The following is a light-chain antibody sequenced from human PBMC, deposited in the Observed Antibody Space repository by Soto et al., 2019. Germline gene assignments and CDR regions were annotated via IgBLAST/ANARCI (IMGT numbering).Light chain of an antibody. V-gene: IGKV3-15*01. CDR1: EVVTTN. CDR2: GAS. CDR3: QQYSNWPPIT. Sequence: EIVVTQSPATLSVSPGERATLSCRASEVVTTNLAWYQQKPGQAPRLLIYGASTRAAGIPARFSGSGSGTHFTLTISSVQSEEFAVYYCQQYSNWPPITFGQGTRLEIK. J-gene: IGKJ5*01.